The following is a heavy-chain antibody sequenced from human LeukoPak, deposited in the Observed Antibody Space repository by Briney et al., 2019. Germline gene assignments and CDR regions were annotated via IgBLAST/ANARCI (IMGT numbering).Heavy chain of an antibody. D-gene: IGHD3-10*01. V-gene: IGHV1-45*02. Sequence: GASVKDSFKGSGYTFTYRYLHWVRQAPAKALEGMGWITPFNGNTNYAQKFQDRVTITMDRSMSTANMALSSLRSEDTAMYYCATITMVRGVFAFDIWGQGTMVTVSS. J-gene: IGHJ3*02. CDR2: ITPFNGNT. CDR3: ATITMVRGVFAFDI. CDR1: GYTFTYRY.